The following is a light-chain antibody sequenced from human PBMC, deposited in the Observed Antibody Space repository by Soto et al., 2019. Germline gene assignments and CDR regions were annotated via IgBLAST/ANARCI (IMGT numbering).Light chain of an antibody. V-gene: IGKV1D-16*01. J-gene: IGKJ5*01. CDR1: QGIRNL. CDR3: QQYNSYLST. Sequence: DIQMTQSPSSLSASAGDRVTITCRASQGIRNLLDWYQQKPGKAPRLLIYDASSLESGVPSRFSGSGSGTEFTLTISSLQSEDFATYYCQQYNSYLSTFGQGTRLEIK. CDR2: DAS.